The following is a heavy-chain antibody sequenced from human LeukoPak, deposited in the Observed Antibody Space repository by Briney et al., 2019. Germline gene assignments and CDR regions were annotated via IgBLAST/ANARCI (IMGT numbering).Heavy chain of an antibody. Sequence: GGSLRLSCAASGFTFSSYAMSWVRQAPGKGLKWVSAISGSGGSTYYADSVKGRFTISRDNSKNTLYLQMNSLRAEDTAVYYCAKAHQIYCSSTSCRSDYWGQGTLVTVSS. CDR3: AKAHQIYCSSTSCRSDY. CDR2: ISGSGGST. CDR1: GFTFSSYA. J-gene: IGHJ4*02. D-gene: IGHD2-2*01. V-gene: IGHV3-23*01.